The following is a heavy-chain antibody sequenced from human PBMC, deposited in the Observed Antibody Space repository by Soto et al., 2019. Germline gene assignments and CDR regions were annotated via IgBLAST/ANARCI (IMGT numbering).Heavy chain of an antibody. D-gene: IGHD2-2*01. V-gene: IGHV3-33*01. CDR2: IWHDGSNK. CDR3: AREIRXLVVVPAAIPNWFDP. CDR1: GDTFNSSG. Sequence: LARAAAGDTFNSSGIHVFFQATGKGLEWVAVIWHDGSNKYYADSVKGRFTISRDNSKNTLYLQMNSLRAEDTAVYYCAREIRXLVVVPAAIPNWFDPWGQGTLVTVFS. J-gene: IGHJ5*02.